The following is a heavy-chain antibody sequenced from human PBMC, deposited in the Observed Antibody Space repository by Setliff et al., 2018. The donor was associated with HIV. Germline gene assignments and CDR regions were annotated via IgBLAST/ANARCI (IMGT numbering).Heavy chain of an antibody. CDR3: ARVGTTVTTRETYKWFAP. J-gene: IGHJ5*02. D-gene: IGHD4-17*01. V-gene: IGHV4-39*01. CDR2: IYYDGST. CDR1: GDSISSSSYF. Sequence: PSETLSLTCTVSGDSISSSSYFWGWIRQPPGKGLEWIGSIYYDGSTYNNPSLKSRVTISVDTSKNQFFLKLSSVTDADTAVYYCARVGTTVTTRETYKWFAPWGQGALVTVSS.